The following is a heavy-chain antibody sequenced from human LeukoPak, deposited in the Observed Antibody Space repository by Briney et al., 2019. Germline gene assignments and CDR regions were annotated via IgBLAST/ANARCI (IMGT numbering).Heavy chain of an antibody. CDR2: MKEDGSAK. V-gene: IGHV3-7*01. CDR1: GFTFSSYW. D-gene: IGHD2-2*01. J-gene: IGHJ5*02. Sequence: GGSLRLSCAASGFTFSSYWMSWVRQAPGKGLEWVANMKEDGSAKYYVDSVKGRFTISRDNSKNTLYLQMNSLRAEDTAVYYCARAVEYQLLPAWFGESNRNWFDPWGQGTLVTVPS. CDR3: ARAVEYQLLPAWFGESNRNWFDP.